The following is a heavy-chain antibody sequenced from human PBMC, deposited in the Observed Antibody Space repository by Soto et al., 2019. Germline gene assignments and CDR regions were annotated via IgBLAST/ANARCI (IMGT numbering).Heavy chain of an antibody. CDR2: ISESGGST. CDR3: AKSSPYIRGWYSPIFDY. D-gene: IGHD6-19*01. J-gene: IGHJ4*02. CDR1: GFSFSDYA. V-gene: IGHV3-23*01. Sequence: GGSLRLSCAASGFSFSDYAMSWVRQAPGKGLEWVSVISESGGSTHYADSVRGRFTVSRDNSKNSLSLRMNSLRDEDTAVYFCAKSSPYIRGWYSPIFDYWGQGALVTVPS.